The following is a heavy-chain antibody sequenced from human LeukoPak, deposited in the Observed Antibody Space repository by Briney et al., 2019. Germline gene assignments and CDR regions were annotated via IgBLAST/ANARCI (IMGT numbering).Heavy chain of an antibody. D-gene: IGHD3-9*01. J-gene: IGHJ4*02. Sequence: ASVKVPCKASGYTFTSYGISWVRQAPGQGLEWMGWISAYNGNTNYAQKLQGRVTMTTDTSTSTAYMELRSLRSDDTAVYYCARDFFDILTGYVLPDYWGQGTLVTVSS. CDR3: ARDFFDILTGYVLPDY. CDR1: GYTFTSYG. V-gene: IGHV1-18*01. CDR2: ISAYNGNT.